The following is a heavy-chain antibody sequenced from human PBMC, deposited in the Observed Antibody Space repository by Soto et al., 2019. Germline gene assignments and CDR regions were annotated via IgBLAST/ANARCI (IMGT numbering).Heavy chain of an antibody. CDR2: ISYDGSNK. CDR3: AKVGSKDFWSGYFYFDY. Sequence: QVQLVESGGGVVQPGRSLRLSCAASGFTFSSYGMHWVRQAPGKGLEWVAVISYDGSNKYYADSVKGRFTISRDNSKNTLYLQMNSLRAEDTAVYYCAKVGSKDFWSGYFYFDYWGQGTLGTVSS. D-gene: IGHD3-3*01. V-gene: IGHV3-30*18. CDR1: GFTFSSYG. J-gene: IGHJ4*02.